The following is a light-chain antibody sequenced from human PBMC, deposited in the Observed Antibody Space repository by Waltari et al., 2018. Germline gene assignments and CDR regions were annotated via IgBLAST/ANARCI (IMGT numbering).Light chain of an antibody. J-gene: IGLJ3*02. Sequence: QSALTQPASVSGSPGQSITISCSGTNHLVSWYQQFPGKVPKLVIYATTERPSGVSNRFSGSKSGDTASLTISGLQPGDEADYYCCSYEPFNRVFGGGTKLTVL. V-gene: IGLV2-23*01. CDR1: NHL. CDR3: CSYEPFNRV. CDR2: ATT.